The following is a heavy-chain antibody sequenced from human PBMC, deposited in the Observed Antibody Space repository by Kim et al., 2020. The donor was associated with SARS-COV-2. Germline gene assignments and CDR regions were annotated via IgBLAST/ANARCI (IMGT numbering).Heavy chain of an antibody. J-gene: IGHJ4*02. CDR3: ARDSAYDSSGYPADY. D-gene: IGHD3-22*01. CDR1: GFTFSSYA. Sequence: GGSLRLSCAASGFTFSSYAMHWVRQAPGKGLEWVAVISYDGSNKYYADSVKGRFTISRDNSKNTLYLQMNSLRAEDTAVYYCARDSAYDSSGYPADYWGQGTLVTVSS. V-gene: IGHV3-30*04. CDR2: ISYDGSNK.